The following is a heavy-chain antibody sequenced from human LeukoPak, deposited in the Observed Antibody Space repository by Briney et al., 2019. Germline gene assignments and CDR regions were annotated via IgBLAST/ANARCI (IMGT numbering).Heavy chain of an antibody. CDR1: GFTFDDYA. Sequence: GRSLRLSCAASGFTFDDYAMHWVRQAPGKGLEWVSSISWNSGRIGYADSVKGRFIISRDNAKNSLYLQMNSLRAEDMALYYCAKGHCSSTSCYPDDPWGQGTLVTVSS. CDR3: AKGHCSSTSCYPDDP. J-gene: IGHJ5*02. D-gene: IGHD2-2*01. CDR2: ISWNSGRI. V-gene: IGHV3-9*03.